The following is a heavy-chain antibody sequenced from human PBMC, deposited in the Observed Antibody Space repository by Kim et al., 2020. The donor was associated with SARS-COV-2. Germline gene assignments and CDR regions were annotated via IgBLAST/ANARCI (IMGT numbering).Heavy chain of an antibody. D-gene: IGHD6-19*01. CDR2: NYNTGST. Sequence: SETLSLTCTVSGGSNNAYYWTWIRQPPGKGLEWIGYNYNTGSTNYNPSLKSGVTISGDTSRNQFSLKLSSVTTADTAVYYCARGDYNSDWHYFDYWGQGTLVTVSS. V-gene: IGHV4-59*01. J-gene: IGHJ4*02. CDR1: GGSNNAYY. CDR3: ARGDYNSDWHYFDY.